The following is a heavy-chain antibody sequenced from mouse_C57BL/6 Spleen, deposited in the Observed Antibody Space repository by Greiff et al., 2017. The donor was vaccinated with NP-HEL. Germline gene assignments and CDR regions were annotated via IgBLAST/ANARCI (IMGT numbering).Heavy chain of an antibody. CDR2: ISGGGGNT. V-gene: IGHV5-9*01. CDR1: GFTFSSYT. CDR3: ARQRGYDGYYLYWYFDV. Sequence: EVKVVDSGGGLVKPGGSLKLSCAASGFTFSSYTMSWVRQTPEKRLEWVATISGGGGNTYYPDRVKGRFTISRDNAKNTLYLQMSSLRSEDTALYYCARQRGYDGYYLYWYFDVWGTGTTVTVSS. J-gene: IGHJ1*03. D-gene: IGHD2-3*01.